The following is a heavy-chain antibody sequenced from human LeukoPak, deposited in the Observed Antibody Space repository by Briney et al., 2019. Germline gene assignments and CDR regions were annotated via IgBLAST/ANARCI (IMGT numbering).Heavy chain of an antibody. CDR1: GFTFGDCA. Sequence: GGSLRLSCTASGFTFGDCAMSWFRQAPGKGLEWVGFIRSKAYGGTTEYAASVKGRFTISRDDSKSIAYLQMNSLKTEDTAVYYCTTDYGGNSGVSGWGQGTLVTVSS. CDR2: IRSKAYGGTT. V-gene: IGHV3-49*03. D-gene: IGHD4-23*01. CDR3: TTDYGGNSGVSG. J-gene: IGHJ4*02.